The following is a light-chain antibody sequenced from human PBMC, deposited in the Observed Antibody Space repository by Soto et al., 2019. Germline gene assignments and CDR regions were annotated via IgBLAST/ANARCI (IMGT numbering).Light chain of an antibody. CDR2: AAS. CDR3: QQSYSTPIT. Sequence: DIQVTQSPSSLSASVVDVVTISFRASQSISSYLNWYQQKPGKAPKLLIYAASSLQSGVPSRFSGSGSGTDFTLTISSLQPEDFATYYCQQSYSTPITFGQGTRLEIK. J-gene: IGKJ5*01. V-gene: IGKV1-39*01. CDR1: QSISSY.